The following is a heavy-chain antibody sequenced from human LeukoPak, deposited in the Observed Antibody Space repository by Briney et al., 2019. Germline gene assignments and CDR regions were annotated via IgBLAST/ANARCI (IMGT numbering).Heavy chain of an antibody. CDR1: GFTFSYYG. CDR3: AKIISTVDY. D-gene: IGHD2-21*01. CDR2: ITSDGSDK. V-gene: IGHV3-30*18. Sequence: GRSLRLSCAASGFTFSYYGMHWVRQAPGKGLEWVAVITSDGSDKYHADSVKGRFTISRDNSRDTLYLQMNSLRAEDTAIYYCAKIISTVDYWGQGTLVTVSS. J-gene: IGHJ4*02.